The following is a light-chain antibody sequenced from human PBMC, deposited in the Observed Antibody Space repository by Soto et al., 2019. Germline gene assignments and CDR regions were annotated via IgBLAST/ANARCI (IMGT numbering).Light chain of an antibody. CDR2: DTS. V-gene: IGLV7-46*01. Sequence: QAVVTQEPSLTVSPGGTVILTCGSSTGAVTSDHYPYWFQQKPGQAPRILIYDTSNKHSWTPARFSGSLLGGKAALTLSGAQPEDEADYYCFLTYLLTYSGARVFGGGTQLTVL. J-gene: IGLJ2*01. CDR3: FLTYLLTYSGARV. CDR1: TGAVTSDHY.